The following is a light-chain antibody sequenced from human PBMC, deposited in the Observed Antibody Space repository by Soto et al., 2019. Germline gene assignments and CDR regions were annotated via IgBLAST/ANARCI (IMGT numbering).Light chain of an antibody. CDR3: QVWDSSSDHVV. V-gene: IGLV3-21*02. CDR2: DDS. CDR1: NFGSKS. Sequence: SYELTQPPSVSVAPGQTASITCGGKNFGSKSVHWYQRRPGQAPLLVVYDDSDRPSGIPERFSGSNSGNTATLIISRVEAGDEADYYCQVWDSSSDHVVFGGGTKLTVL. J-gene: IGLJ2*01.